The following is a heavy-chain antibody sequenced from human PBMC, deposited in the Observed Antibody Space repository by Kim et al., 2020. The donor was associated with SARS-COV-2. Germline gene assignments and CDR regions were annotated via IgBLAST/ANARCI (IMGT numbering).Heavy chain of an antibody. CDR2: IWYDGSNK. D-gene: IGHD5-12*01. V-gene: IGHV3-33*01. Sequence: GGSLRLSCAASGFTFSSYGMHWVRQAPGKGLEWVAVIWYDGSNKYYADSVKGRFTISRDNSKNTLYLQMNSLRAEDTAVYYCARGNPVDGYNEAEVDYWGQGTLVTVSS. J-gene: IGHJ4*02. CDR1: GFTFSSYG. CDR3: ARGNPVDGYNEAEVDY.